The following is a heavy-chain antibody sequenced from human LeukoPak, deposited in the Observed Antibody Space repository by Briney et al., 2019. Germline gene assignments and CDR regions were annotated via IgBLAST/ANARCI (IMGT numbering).Heavy chain of an antibody. Sequence: GGSLRLSCTASGXTFGDYAMSWVRQAPGKGLEWVGFIRSKAYGGTTEYAASVKGRFTISRDDSKSIAYLQMNSLKTEDTAVYYCTSSGYLGDAFDIWGQGTMVTVSS. CDR1: GXTFGDYA. CDR3: TSSGYLGDAFDI. D-gene: IGHD3-22*01. J-gene: IGHJ3*02. CDR2: IRSKAYGGTT. V-gene: IGHV3-49*04.